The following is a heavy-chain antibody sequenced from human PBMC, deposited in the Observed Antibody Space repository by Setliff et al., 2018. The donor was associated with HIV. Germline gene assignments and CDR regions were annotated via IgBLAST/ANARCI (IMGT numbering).Heavy chain of an antibody. CDR1: GFTFSNYW. CDR3: ANLWEMGA. Sequence: SLRLSCAASGFTFSNYWMDWVRQVPGKGLEWVATIKKDGSEIYYVDSVKGRFTISRDNAGTSVYLEMRSLRVEDTAVYLCANLWEMGAWGQGTLVTVSS. V-gene: IGHV3-7*01. D-gene: IGHD1-26*01. J-gene: IGHJ5*02. CDR2: IKKDGSEI.